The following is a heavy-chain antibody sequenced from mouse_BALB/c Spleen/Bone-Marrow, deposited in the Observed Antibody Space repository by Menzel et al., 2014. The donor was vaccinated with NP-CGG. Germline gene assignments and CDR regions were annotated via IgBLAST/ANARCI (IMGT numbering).Heavy chain of an antibody. Sequence: QVQLQQSGAELARPGASVKISCKASGYTFTDYAMHWVKQSHAKSLEWIGVISPYYGDASYNQKFKGKATMTVDKSSSTAYMELAVLECEDSGIYYGARDAMDYWGQGTSVTVSS. CDR2: ISPYYGDA. J-gene: IGHJ4*01. CDR3: ARDAMDY. CDR1: GYTFTDYA. V-gene: IGHV1S137*01.